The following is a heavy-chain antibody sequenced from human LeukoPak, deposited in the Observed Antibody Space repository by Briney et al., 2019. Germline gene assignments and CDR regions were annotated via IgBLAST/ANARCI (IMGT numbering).Heavy chain of an antibody. J-gene: IGHJ4*02. CDR3: AREGYSSSFDY. CDR1: GLTDSSHY. Sequence: RGGSLRLSCAASGLTDSSHYMSWVRQAPGKGLEGGADIYSGGSTYYAGSVKGRFTISRDNSKLTLYLQMNSLRAEDTAVYYCAREGYSSSFDYWGQGTLVTVSS. D-gene: IGHD6-13*01. CDR2: IYSGGST. V-gene: IGHV3-53*01.